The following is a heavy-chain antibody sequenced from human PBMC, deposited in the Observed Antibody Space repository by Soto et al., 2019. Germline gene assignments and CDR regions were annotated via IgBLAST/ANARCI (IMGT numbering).Heavy chain of an antibody. CDR3: ARGWDCSSTTCYTHNSFDP. CDR2: ISRSGGTI. J-gene: IGHJ5*02. CDR1: GFTFSSYE. Sequence: GGSLRLSCAASGFTFSSYEMNWVRQAPGKGLEWVSYISRSGGTIYSADSVKGRFTISRDNAKNSLYLQMNSLRVEDTAVYYCARGWDCSSTTCYTHNSFDPWGQGMLVTVPQ. V-gene: IGHV3-48*03. D-gene: IGHD2-2*02.